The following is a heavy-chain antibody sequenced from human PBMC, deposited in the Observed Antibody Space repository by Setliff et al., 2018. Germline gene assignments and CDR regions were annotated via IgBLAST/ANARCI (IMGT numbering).Heavy chain of an antibody. CDR3: ARDHVYGSQYYYYYYGMDV. J-gene: IGHJ6*02. D-gene: IGHD3-10*01. CDR1: GGSFSGYY. CDR2: ISNSGSTT. V-gene: IGHV3-11*04. Sequence: LSLTCAVYGGSFSGYYWSWIRQPPGKGLEWVSYISNSGSTTYYAASVKGRFTISRDNAKNSLYLQMNSLRAEDTAVYYCARDHVYGSQYYYYYYGMDVWGQGTTVTVSS.